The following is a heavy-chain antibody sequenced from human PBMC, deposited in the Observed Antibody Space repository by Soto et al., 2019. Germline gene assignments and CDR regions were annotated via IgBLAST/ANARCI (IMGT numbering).Heavy chain of an antibody. Sequence: QVHLVQSGTEVKKPGASVKVSCKTSGYTFSNYGIRWVRQAPGQGLEWVGWVNVNDGRTNYAQNPQDRVTVATDTSTGTSFMELRSLRSDDTAVYYCARDINWNVAYWGQGTLVTVAS. D-gene: IGHD1-1*01. V-gene: IGHV1-18*01. CDR3: ARDINWNVAY. CDR2: VNVNDGRT. CDR1: GYTFSNYG. J-gene: IGHJ4*02.